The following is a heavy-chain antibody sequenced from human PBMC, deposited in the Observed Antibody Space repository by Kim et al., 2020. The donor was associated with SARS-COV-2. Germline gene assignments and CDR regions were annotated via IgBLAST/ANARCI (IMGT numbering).Heavy chain of an antibody. V-gene: IGHV1-69*13. CDR2: IIPIFGTA. CDR1: GGTFSSYA. Sequence: SVKVSCKASGGTFSSYAISWVRQAPGQGLEWMGGIIPIFGTANYAQKFQGRVTITADESTSTAYMELSSLRSEDTAVYYCASPEGLMTRTLYYYYGMDVWGQGTTVTVSS. CDR3: ASPEGLMTRTLYYYYGMDV. D-gene: IGHD3-16*01. J-gene: IGHJ6*02.